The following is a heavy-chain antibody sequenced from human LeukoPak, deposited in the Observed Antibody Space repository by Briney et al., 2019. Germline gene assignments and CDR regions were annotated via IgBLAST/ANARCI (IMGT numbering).Heavy chain of an antibody. Sequence: ASVKVSCKASGYTFTSYDINWVRQATGQGLEWMGWMNPNSGNTGYAQKFQGRVTMTRNTSISTAYMELSSLRTEDTAVYYCARSYYYDSGFDYWGQGTLVTVSS. CDR1: GYTFTSYD. J-gene: IGHJ4*02. CDR2: MNPNSGNT. CDR3: ARSYYYDSGFDY. D-gene: IGHD3-22*01. V-gene: IGHV1-8*01.